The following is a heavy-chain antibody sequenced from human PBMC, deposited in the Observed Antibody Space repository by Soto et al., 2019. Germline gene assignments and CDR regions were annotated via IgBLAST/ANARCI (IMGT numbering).Heavy chain of an antibody. CDR2: IIPIFGTA. J-gene: IGHJ4*02. CDR1: GGTFSSYA. CDR3: ARDRRDGDKYYFDY. Sequence: QVQLVQSGAEVKKPGSSVKVSCKASGGTFSSYAISWVRQAPGQGLEWMGGIIPIFGTANYAQNFQGRVTITADESTSTAYMELSSLRSEDTAVYYCARDRRDGDKYYFDYWGQGTLVTVSS. V-gene: IGHV1-69*01. D-gene: IGHD4-17*01.